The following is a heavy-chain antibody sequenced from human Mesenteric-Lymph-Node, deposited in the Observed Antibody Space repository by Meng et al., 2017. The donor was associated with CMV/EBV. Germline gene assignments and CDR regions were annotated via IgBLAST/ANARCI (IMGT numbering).Heavy chain of an antibody. CDR2: IRSKTNNYAT. J-gene: IGHJ4*02. CDR1: GFTFSGSA. V-gene: IGHV3-73*01. Sequence: GESLKISCAASGFTFSGSAMHWVRQASGKGLEWVGRIRSKTNNYATAYAASVRGRFTISRDDSKNTAYLQMNSLKTEDTAVYFCTREGSLWGQGTLVTVYS. CDR3: TREGSL.